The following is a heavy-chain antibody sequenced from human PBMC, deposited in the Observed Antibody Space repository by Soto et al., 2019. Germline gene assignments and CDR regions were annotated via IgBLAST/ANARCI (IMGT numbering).Heavy chain of an antibody. Sequence: PGGSLRLSCTTSGFNFGGYAMTWFRQAPGKGLEWVGFIRGKAYGGTTEYAASVQGRFTISRDDSKSIAYLQMNSLKTEDTAVYYCTRGGAGWGLRPYYFDYWGQGTLVTVSS. CDR2: IRGKAYGGTT. CDR3: TRGGAGWGLRPYYFDY. J-gene: IGHJ4*02. CDR1: GFNFGGYA. V-gene: IGHV3-49*03. D-gene: IGHD2-21*02.